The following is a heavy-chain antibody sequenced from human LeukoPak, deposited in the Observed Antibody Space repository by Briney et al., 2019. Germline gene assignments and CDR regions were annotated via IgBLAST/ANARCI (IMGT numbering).Heavy chain of an antibody. CDR1: GSSFTSYW. CDR3: ARLKGSFGWFDH. CDR2: IYPGDSEP. V-gene: IGHV5-51*01. D-gene: IGHD6-13*01. J-gene: IGHJ5*02. Sequence: GASMKISSKGSGSSFTSYWIGWVRQMPGKRVEWMGIIYPGDSEPRYSPSFQGQVTISADKSISTACLQWSSLKASYTAMYYCARLKGSFGWFDHWGQGTLVTVSS.